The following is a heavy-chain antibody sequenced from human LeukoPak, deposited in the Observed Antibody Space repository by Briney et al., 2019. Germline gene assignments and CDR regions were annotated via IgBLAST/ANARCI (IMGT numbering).Heavy chain of an antibody. CDR3: ARDRTVLYYYGMDV. CDR1: GYTFTGYY. Sequence: ASVTVSCKASGYTFTGYYMHWVRQAPGQGLEWMGWISAYNGNTNYAQKLQGRVTMTTDTSTSTAYMELRSLRSDDTAVYYCARDRTVLYYYGMDVWGQGTTVTVSS. V-gene: IGHV1-18*04. CDR2: ISAYNGNT. J-gene: IGHJ6*02. D-gene: IGHD4-17*01.